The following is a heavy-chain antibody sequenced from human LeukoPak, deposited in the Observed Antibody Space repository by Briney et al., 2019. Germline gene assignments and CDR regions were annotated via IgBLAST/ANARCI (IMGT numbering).Heavy chain of an antibody. CDR2: ISSSSSYI. V-gene: IGHV3-21*01. CDR1: GFTFSSYS. J-gene: IGHJ4*02. D-gene: IGHD2-15*01. CDR3: ARRGEGVAATPHDY. Sequence: GGSLRLSCAASGFTFSSYSMNWVRQAPGKELEWVSSISSSSSYIYYADSVKGRFTISRDNAKNSLYPQMNSLRAEDTAVYYCARRGEGVAATPHDYWGQGTLVTVSS.